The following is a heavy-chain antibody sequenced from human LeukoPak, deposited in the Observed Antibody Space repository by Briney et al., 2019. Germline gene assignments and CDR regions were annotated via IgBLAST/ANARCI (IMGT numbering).Heavy chain of an antibody. V-gene: IGHV4-30-4*01. J-gene: IGHJ5*02. Sequence: SQTLSLTCTVSGGSISSGDYYWSWIRQPPGKGLEWIGYIYYSGSTYYNPSLKSRVTISVDTSKNQFSLKLSSVTAADTAVYYCAIGGDIVVVPAATAWFDPWGQGTLVTVSS. CDR1: GGSISSGDYY. CDR2: IYYSGST. D-gene: IGHD2-2*01. CDR3: AIGGDIVVVPAATAWFDP.